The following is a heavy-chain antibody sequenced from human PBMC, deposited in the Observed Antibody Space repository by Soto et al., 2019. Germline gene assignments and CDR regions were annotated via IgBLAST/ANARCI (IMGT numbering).Heavy chain of an antibody. CDR2: ISYDGSNK. CDR3: AKDGGDSSSWYVGYYYYGMDV. J-gene: IGHJ6*02. Sequence: QVQLVESGGGVVQPGRSLRLSCAASGFTFSSYGMHWVRQAPGKGLEWVAVISYDGSNKYYADSVKGRFTISRDNSKNXLXLXXNSLRAEDTAVYYCAKDGGDSSSWYVGYYYYGMDVWGQGTTVTVSS. CDR1: GFTFSSYG. D-gene: IGHD6-13*01. V-gene: IGHV3-30*18.